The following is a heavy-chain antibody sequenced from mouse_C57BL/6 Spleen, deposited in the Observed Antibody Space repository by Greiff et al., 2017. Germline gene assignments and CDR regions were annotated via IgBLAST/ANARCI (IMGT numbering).Heavy chain of an antibody. V-gene: IGHV1-69*01. D-gene: IGHD2-4*01. J-gene: IGHJ1*03. CDR2: IDPSDSYT. Sequence: VQLQQPGAELVMPGASVKLSCKASGYTFTSYWMHWVKQRPGQGLEWIGEIDPSDSYTNYNQKFKGKSTLTVDKSSSTSYMQLSSLTSEDSAVYYCARSGDYDVKYFDVWGTGTTVTVSS. CDR1: GYTFTSYW. CDR3: ARSGDYDVKYFDV.